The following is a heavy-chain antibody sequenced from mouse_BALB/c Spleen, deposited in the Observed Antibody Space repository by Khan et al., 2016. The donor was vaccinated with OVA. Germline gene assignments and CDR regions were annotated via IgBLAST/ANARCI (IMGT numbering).Heavy chain of an antibody. CDR3: ARQPYYHYYIMDY. Sequence: VQLQESGPGLVVPSQSLSITCTISGFSLTNYGVHWVRQPPGKGLEWLVVIWSDGSTTYNSALKSRLSISKDNSKSQVFLKMNSLQTDDTAVYYCARQPYYHYYIMDYWGQGTSVTVSS. V-gene: IGHV2-6-1*01. J-gene: IGHJ4*01. CDR2: IWSDGST. D-gene: IGHD2-10*01. CDR1: GFSLTNYG.